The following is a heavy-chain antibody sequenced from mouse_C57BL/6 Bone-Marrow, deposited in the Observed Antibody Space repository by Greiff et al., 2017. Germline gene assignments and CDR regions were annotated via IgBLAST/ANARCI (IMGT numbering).Heavy chain of an antibody. V-gene: IGHV1-9*01. J-gene: IGHJ2*01. CDR2: ILPGSGST. Sequence: QVQLQQSGAELMKPGASVKLSCKATGYTFPGYWIEWVKQRPGTGLEWIGEILPGSGSTHYNEKFKGKATFTADTSSNTAYMQLSSRTTEDSAIYYCARCPFYGSSKFHFDYWGQGSTLTVSS. CDR3: ARCPFYGSSKFHFDY. CDR1: GYTFPGYW. D-gene: IGHD1-1*01.